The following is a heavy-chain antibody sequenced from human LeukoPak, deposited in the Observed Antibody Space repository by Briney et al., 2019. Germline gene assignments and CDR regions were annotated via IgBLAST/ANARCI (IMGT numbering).Heavy chain of an antibody. CDR2: ISAYNGNT. Sequence: VASVKVSCKASGYTFTSYGISWVRQAPGQGLEWMGWISAYNGNTNYAQKLQGRVTMTTDTSTSTAYMELRSLRPDDTAVYYCARVVNVLRYFDWLLTPFDYWGQGTLVTVSS. J-gene: IGHJ4*02. D-gene: IGHD3-9*01. CDR3: ARVVNVLRYFDWLLTPFDY. CDR1: GYTFTSYG. V-gene: IGHV1-18*01.